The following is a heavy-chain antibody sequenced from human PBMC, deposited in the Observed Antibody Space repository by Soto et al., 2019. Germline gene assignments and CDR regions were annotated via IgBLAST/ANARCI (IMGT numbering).Heavy chain of an antibody. D-gene: IGHD3-22*01. CDR3: ARDSGYYYKNAFDI. J-gene: IGHJ3*02. CDR1: GYTFTSYD. CDR2: MNPNSGNT. V-gene: IGHV1-8*01. Sequence: ASVKVSCKASGYTFTSYDNTWVPQATGQGLVWMGWMNPNSGNTGYAQKFQGRVTMTRNTSISTAYMARSSLRSEDTAVYYCARDSGYYYKNAFDIWG.